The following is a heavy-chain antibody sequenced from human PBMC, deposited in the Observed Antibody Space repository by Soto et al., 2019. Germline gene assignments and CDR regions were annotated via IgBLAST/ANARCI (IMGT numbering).Heavy chain of an antibody. D-gene: IGHD3-10*01. J-gene: IGHJ4*02. CDR2: VFHSGIT. V-gene: IGHV4-4*02. CDR1: GGSMKTTNW. CDR3: TKDEAGSPFRY. Sequence: VQLRESGPGQVKTSGTLSLTCAVSGGSMKTTNWWSWVRPPPAKGLEWIGEVFHSGITRFNPSLKSRATVSVYTSKNQFFLNLASVTAADTAVYYCTKDEAGSPFRYWGQGALVTVSS.